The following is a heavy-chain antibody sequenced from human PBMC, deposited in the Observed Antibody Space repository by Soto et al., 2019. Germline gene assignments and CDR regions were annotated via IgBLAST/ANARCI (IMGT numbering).Heavy chain of an antibody. CDR3: ARGQYYYDSSGYGPFGY. V-gene: IGHV4-30-2*01. CDR2: IYHSGST. D-gene: IGHD3-22*01. Sequence: SETLSLTCAVSGGPISSGGYSWSWIRQPPGKGLEWIGYIYHSGSTYYNPSLKSRVTISVDRSKNQFSLKLSSVTAADTAVYYCARGQYYYDSSGYGPFGYWGQGTLVTVSS. CDR1: GGPISSGGYS. J-gene: IGHJ4*02.